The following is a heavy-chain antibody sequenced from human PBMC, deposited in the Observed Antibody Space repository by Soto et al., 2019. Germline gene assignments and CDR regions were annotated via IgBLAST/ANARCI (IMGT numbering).Heavy chain of an antibody. J-gene: IGHJ5*02. CDR3: ARAAGRFGALFWFDP. CDR2: INPRGFFT. Sequence: QVQLVQSGAEVKKPGASVKVSCKASGYTFTSYNIHWVRQAPGQGLEWVGMINPRGFFTTYAQRFRGRVTMTGDTSTSVGCMELTNLRSEDTAMYYCARAAGRFGALFWFDPWGQGTLVSVSS. V-gene: IGHV1-46*01. D-gene: IGHD3-10*01. CDR1: GYTFTSYN.